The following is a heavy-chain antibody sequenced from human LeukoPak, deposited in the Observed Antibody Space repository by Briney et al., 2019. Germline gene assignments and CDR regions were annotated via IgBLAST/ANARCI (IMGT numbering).Heavy chain of an antibody. V-gene: IGHV3-21*01. CDR2: ISSSSSYV. Sequence: PGGSLRLSCAASGFTFRSYSMNWVRQAPGKGLEWVSSISSSSSYVYYADSVKGRFTISRDNAKNSLYLQMNSLRAEDTAVYYCARRYCSSTSCFGSYYMDVWGKGTTVTVSS. CDR3: ARRYCSSTSCFGSYYMDV. D-gene: IGHD2-2*01. CDR1: GFTFRSYS. J-gene: IGHJ6*03.